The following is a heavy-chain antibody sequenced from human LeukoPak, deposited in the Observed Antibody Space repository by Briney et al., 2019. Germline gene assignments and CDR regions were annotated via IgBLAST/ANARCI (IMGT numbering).Heavy chain of an antibody. J-gene: IGHJ6*03. D-gene: IGHD3-22*01. CDR1: SGPMHSYF. Sequence: SETLSLTCTVSSGPMHSYFWSWSRQTAGKGLEWIGRSYIGLTTDYNPSLKSRVTMSIDTSKNQLSLKLSAVTAADTAVYYCARLRFYDSTGYSPVYYMDLWGKGITVVVSS. V-gene: IGHV4-4*07. CDR2: SYIGLTT. CDR3: ARLRFYDSTGYSPVYYMDL.